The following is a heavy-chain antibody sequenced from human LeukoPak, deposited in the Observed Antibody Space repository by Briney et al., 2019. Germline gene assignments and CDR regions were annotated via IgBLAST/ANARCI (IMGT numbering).Heavy chain of an antibody. Sequence: GESLRISCKSSGHSFTSYWISWVRQMPGKGLEWMGRIDPSDSYTNYSPSFQGHVTISADKSISTAYLQWSSLKASDTAMYYCARLGYCSSTSCSEVYWGQGTLVTVSS. CDR3: ARLGYCSSTSCSEVY. CDR1: GHSFTSYW. D-gene: IGHD2-2*01. J-gene: IGHJ4*02. V-gene: IGHV5-10-1*01. CDR2: IDPSDSYT.